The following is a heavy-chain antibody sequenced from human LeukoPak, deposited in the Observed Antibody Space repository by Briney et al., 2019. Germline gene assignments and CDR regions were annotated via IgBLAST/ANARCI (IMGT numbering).Heavy chain of an antibody. D-gene: IGHD3-10*01. J-gene: IGHJ6*02. CDR1: GGSFSGYY. CDR2: INHSGST. V-gene: IGHV4-34*01. Sequence: SETLSLTCAVYGGSFSGYYWSWIRQPPGKGLEWIGEINHSGSTNYNPSLKSRVTISVDTSKNHFSLKLSSVTAADTVVYYCARGRVRGVILSSRGMDVWGQGNTVTVSS. CDR3: ARGRVRGVILSSRGMDV.